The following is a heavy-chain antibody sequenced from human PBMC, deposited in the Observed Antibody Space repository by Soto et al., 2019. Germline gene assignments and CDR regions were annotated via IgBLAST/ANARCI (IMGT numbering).Heavy chain of an antibody. D-gene: IGHD3-10*01. Sequence: EVQLLESGGGLVQPGGSLRLSCAASGFTFSSYAMSWVRQAPGKGLEWVSTISAGGGSTYYADSVKGRFTISRDNCKNTLYLQMNSLRAEDTAVYNCAKLGGWEGYSGSGGYYFDYWGQGTLVTVSS. CDR3: AKLGGWEGYSGSGGYYFDY. V-gene: IGHV3-23*01. J-gene: IGHJ4*02. CDR2: ISAGGGST. CDR1: GFTFSSYA.